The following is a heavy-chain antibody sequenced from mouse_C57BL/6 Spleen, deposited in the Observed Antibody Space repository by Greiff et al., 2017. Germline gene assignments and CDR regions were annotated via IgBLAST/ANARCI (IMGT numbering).Heavy chain of an antibody. CDR2: IDPEDGDT. CDR3: TKGHGSSYYWYFDV. V-gene: IGHV14-1*01. CDR1: GFNIKDYY. Sequence: VQLQQSGAELVRPGASVKLSCTASGFNIKDYYMHWVKQRPEQGLEWIGRIDPEDGDTEYAPKFPGKATMTADTSSNTAYLQLRSLTSEDTAVYYCTKGHGSSYYWYFDVWGTGTTVTVSS. D-gene: IGHD1-1*01. J-gene: IGHJ1*03.